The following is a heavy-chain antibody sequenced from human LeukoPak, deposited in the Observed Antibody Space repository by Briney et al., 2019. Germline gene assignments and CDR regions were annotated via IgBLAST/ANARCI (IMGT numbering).Heavy chain of an antibody. Sequence: PGGSLRLSCAASGFTFSSYSMNWVRQAPGKGLEWVSSISSSSSYIYYADSVKGRFTISRDNAKNSLYLQMNSLRAEDTAVYYCARDRVVVVGVNDYWGQGTLVTVSS. CDR3: ARDRVVVVGVNDY. D-gene: IGHD2-15*01. CDR1: GFTFSSYS. V-gene: IGHV3-21*01. CDR2: ISSSSSYI. J-gene: IGHJ4*02.